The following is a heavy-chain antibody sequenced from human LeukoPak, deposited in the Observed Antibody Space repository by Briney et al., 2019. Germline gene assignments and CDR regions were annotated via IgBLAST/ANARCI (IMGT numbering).Heavy chain of an antibody. CDR3: ARHGAIRGTWPQRHFDC. J-gene: IGHJ4*02. Sequence: SETLSLTCTLSGGSFSSYYWSWIRQPPGKGPEWIGNFYYSGTTNYNPSLKSRVTISGDTSKNQFSLKLSSVTAADTAVYFCARHGAIRGTWPQRHFDCWAQGTLVTVPS. D-gene: IGHD2-2*02. CDR1: GGSFSSYY. V-gene: IGHV4-59*08. CDR2: FYYSGTT.